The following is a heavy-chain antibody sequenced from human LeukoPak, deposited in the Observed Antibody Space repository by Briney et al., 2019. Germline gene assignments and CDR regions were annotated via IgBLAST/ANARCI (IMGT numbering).Heavy chain of an antibody. CDR3: AKEEEPADYYYYYMDV. J-gene: IGHJ6*03. CDR2: ISGSGGST. Sequence: GGSLRLSCAASGFTFSSYAMSWVRQAPGKGPEWVSAISGSGGSTYYADSVKGRFTISRDNSKNTLYLQMNSLRAEDTAVYYCAKEEEPADYYYYYMDVWGKGTTVTVSS. CDR1: GFTFSSYA. V-gene: IGHV3-23*01. D-gene: IGHD1-14*01.